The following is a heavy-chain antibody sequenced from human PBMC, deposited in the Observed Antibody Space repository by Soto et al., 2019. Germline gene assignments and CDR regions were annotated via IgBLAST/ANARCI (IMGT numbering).Heavy chain of an antibody. J-gene: IGHJ5*02. D-gene: IGHD2-2*01. V-gene: IGHV3-30*18. CDR1: GFTFSSYG. CDR3: AKDREDIVVVPAAPPGWFDP. Sequence: LRLSCAASGFTFSSYGMHWVRQAPGKGLEWVAVISYDGSNKYYADSVKGRFTISRDNSKNTLYLQMNSLRAEDTAVYYCAKDREDIVVVPAAPPGWFDPWGQGSLVTVSS. CDR2: ISYDGSNK.